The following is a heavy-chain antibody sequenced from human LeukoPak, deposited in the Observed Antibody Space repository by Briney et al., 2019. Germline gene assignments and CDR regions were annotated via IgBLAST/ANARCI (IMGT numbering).Heavy chain of an antibody. CDR2: INYSGEL. J-gene: IGHJ4*02. CDR1: GGSISSRTYY. V-gene: IGHV4-39*07. CDR3: ARDFGDWRTDY. Sequence: SETLSLTCTVSGGSISSRTYYWAWIRQPPGKGLEWIGSINYSGELTYNPSLKSRVTVSLDTSRNQFSLTLSSVTAADTAVYYCARDFGDWRTDYWGQGTLVTVSS. D-gene: IGHD2-21*02.